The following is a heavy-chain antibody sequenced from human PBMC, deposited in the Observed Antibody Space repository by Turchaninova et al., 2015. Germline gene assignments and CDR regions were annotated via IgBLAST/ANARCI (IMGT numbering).Heavy chain of an antibody. Sequence: QVQLVESGGGVVQPGRSRRLSCAQSGFTFSNFGMHWVRQGPGKGLEWVSVIWYDGSKKYYADSVKGRFTISRDNSKNTLYVQMNSLRAEDTAVYYCARDGVGDSSGYFDYWGQGTLVTVSS. V-gene: IGHV3-33*01. CDR3: ARDGVGDSSGYFDY. D-gene: IGHD3-22*01. CDR2: IWYDGSKK. J-gene: IGHJ4*02. CDR1: GFTFSNFG.